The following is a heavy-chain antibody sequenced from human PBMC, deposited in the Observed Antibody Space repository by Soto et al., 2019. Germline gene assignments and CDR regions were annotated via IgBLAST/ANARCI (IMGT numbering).Heavy chain of an antibody. Sequence: PGGSLRLSCAASGFTFSSYAMSWVRQAPGKGLEWVSAISGSGGSTYYADSVKGRFTISRDNSKNTLYLQMNSLRAEDTAVYYCAKAPDIVVVPAADYFDYWGRGTLVTVSS. CDR2: ISGSGGST. D-gene: IGHD2-2*01. J-gene: IGHJ4*02. V-gene: IGHV3-23*01. CDR1: GFTFSSYA. CDR3: AKAPDIVVVPAADYFDY.